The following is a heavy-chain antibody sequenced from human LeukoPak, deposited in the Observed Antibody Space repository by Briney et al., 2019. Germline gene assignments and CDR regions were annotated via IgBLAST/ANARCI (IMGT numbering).Heavy chain of an antibody. D-gene: IGHD4/OR15-4a*01. CDR3: ARDLGAP. CDR2: IGGSGGST. J-gene: IGHJ5*02. Sequence: PGGSLRLSCAASGFTFSNYGMSWVRQAPGKGLEWVSGIGGSGGSTYYADSVKGRFTISRDNSKNTLYLQMNSLRAEDTAVYYCARDLGAPWGQGTLVTVSS. CDR1: GFTFSNYG. V-gene: IGHV3-23*01.